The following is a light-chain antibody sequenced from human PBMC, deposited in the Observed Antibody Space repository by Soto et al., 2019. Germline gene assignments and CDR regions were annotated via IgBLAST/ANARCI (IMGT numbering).Light chain of an antibody. J-gene: IGKJ1*01. CDR1: QPVNTR. V-gene: IGKV3-11*01. Sequence: EIVLTQSPATLSSFPGDRVTLSCRASQPVNTRLAWYQHKPGQAPRLLIYLTSNRAAGLPDRFSGSGSRTDFTLTIFGVELEDFAVYYRHQRQSWPRTFGQVTKVDIK. CDR2: LTS. CDR3: HQRQSWPRT.